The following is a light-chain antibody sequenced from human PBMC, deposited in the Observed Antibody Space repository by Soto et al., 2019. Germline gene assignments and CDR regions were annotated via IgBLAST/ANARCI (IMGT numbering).Light chain of an antibody. CDR3: QQRYNWPPIT. V-gene: IGKV3-11*01. J-gene: IGKJ5*01. CDR2: DAS. Sequence: EIVLTQSPATLSLSPGERATLSCRASQSVTNHLAWYQQKPGQTPRLLIYDASNRAAGVPARFSGSGSGADFTLTISSLEPEDSAVYYCQQRYNWPPITFGQGTRWRL. CDR1: QSVTNH.